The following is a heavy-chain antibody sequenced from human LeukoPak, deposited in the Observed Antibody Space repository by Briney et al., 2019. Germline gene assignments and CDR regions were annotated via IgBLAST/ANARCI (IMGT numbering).Heavy chain of an antibody. CDR1: GGSISSSSYY. CDR3: ARLAFGPLYYFYYYYMDV. CDR2: ITHSGST. V-gene: IGHV4-39*01. J-gene: IGHJ6*03. Sequence: PSETLSLTCTVSGGSISSSSYYWGWIRQPPGKGLEWIGEITHSGSTNYNPSLKSRVTISVDTSKEQFSLRLNSVTAADTAVYYCARLAFGPLYYFYYYYMDVWGKGTTVTVSS. D-gene: IGHD3/OR15-3a*01.